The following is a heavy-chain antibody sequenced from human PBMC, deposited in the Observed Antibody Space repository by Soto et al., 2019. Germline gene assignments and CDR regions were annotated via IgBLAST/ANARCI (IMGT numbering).Heavy chain of an antibody. Sequence: ASVKVSCKASGYSFTNYYMHWVRQAPGQVLEWMGTINPSGGSTSYAQKFQGRVTMTRDTSTSTVYMEVNSLSSEDTAVYYCARGRHNGGEGYFDFWGQGTLVTVSS. CDR2: INPSGGST. J-gene: IGHJ4*02. CDR1: GYSFTNYY. CDR3: ARGRHNGGEGYFDF. D-gene: IGHD2-8*01. V-gene: IGHV1-46*01.